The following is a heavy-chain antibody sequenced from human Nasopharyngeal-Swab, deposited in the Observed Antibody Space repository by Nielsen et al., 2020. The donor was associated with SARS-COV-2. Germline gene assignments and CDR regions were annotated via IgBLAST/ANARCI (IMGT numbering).Heavy chain of an antibody. D-gene: IGHD6-19*01. V-gene: IGHV3-74*01. CDR2: INSDGSST. CDR1: GFTFSSYW. J-gene: IGHJ3*02. CDR3: ARPGSSGSYDAFDI. Sequence: GESLKISCAASGFTFSSYWMHWVRQAPGKGLVWVSRINSDGSSTRDADSVKGRFTISRDNAKNTLYLQMNSLRAEDTAVYYCARPGSSGSYDAFDILGQGTMVTVSS.